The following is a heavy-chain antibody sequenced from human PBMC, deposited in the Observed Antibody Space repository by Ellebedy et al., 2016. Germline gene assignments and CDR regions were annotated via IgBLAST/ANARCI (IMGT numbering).Heavy chain of an antibody. Sequence: GGSLRLSCQDSAHTFTTYWVGWVRQTPGKALEWVAIVHPGSSLTRYNPSFQDQVTISADKSINTAFLQWSSLKASDTAMYYCARHNNYAFDRWGQGSLVTVSS. V-gene: IGHV5-51*01. CDR1: AHTFTTYW. CDR2: VHPGSSLT. CDR3: ARHNNYAFDR. J-gene: IGHJ5*02. D-gene: IGHD1-1*01.